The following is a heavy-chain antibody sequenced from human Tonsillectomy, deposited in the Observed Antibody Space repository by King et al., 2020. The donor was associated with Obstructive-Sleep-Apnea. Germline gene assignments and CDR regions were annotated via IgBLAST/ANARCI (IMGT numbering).Heavy chain of an antibody. Sequence: VQLQESGPGLVKPSETLYLMCTVSGGSISSYYWNWSRQPPGKGLEGFGYIYYRGITNYNPSLKSRVTISVDTSKNQFSLNLSSVTAADTAVYYFARTLGGYYDSGGYLDWGQGTLVTVSS. J-gene: IGHJ4*02. D-gene: IGHD3-22*01. CDR2: IYYRGIT. CDR3: ARTLGGYYDSGGYLD. CDR1: GGSISSYY. V-gene: IGHV4-59*01.